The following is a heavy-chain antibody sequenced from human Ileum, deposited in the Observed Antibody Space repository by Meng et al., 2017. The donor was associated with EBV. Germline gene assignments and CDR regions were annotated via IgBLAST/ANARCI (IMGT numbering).Heavy chain of an antibody. CDR3: AREARSSGYHPGIGP. CDR2: INHSGST. J-gene: IGHJ5*02. V-gene: IGHV4-34*02. CDR1: GGFFSGYY. Sequence: QVQLQQGGAGLSKPSETLSLTGAVYGGFFSGYYWSWIRQSPGKGLEWIGEINHSGSTNYNPSLKSRVTISVDTSKNQFSLKLTSVTAADTAVYYCAREARSSGYHPGIGPWGQGTLVTVSS. D-gene: IGHD3-22*01.